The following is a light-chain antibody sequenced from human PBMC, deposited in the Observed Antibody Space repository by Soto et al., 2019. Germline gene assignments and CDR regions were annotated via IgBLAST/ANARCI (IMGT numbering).Light chain of an antibody. CDR2: GVS. CDR1: QTISAS. Sequence: DIQMTQSPSSLSVSVGDRVTITCRASQTISASLNWFQQKAGKLPQLLIHGVSILQTGDPSRFSGSGSGTDFTLTITDLQTEDSATYYCQQGFSPVLTFGGGTKVDI. V-gene: IGKV1-39*01. J-gene: IGKJ4*01. CDR3: QQGFSPVLT.